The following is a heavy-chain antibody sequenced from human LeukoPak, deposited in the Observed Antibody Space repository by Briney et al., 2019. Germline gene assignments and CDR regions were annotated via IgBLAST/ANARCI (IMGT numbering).Heavy chain of an antibody. CDR2: ISYDGSNK. V-gene: IGHV3-30-3*01. CDR3: ARPLNYDFWSGLDY. D-gene: IGHD3-3*01. J-gene: IGHJ4*02. Sequence: GGSLRLSCAASGFTFSSYAMHWVRQAPGKGLEWVAVISYDGSNKYYADSVKGRFTISRDNSKNTLYLQMNSLRAEDTAVYYCARPLNYDFWSGLDYWGQGTLVTVSS. CDR1: GFTFSSYA.